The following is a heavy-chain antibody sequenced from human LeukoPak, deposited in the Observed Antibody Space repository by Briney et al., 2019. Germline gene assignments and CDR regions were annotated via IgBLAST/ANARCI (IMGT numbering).Heavy chain of an antibody. J-gene: IGHJ4*02. V-gene: IGHV3-7*01. Sequence: GGSLRLSCAASEFTFSTYWMTWVRQAPGQGLEWVANIKQDGSEKYYVDSVKGRFTISRDNAKNSLYLQMNSLRAEDTAVYYCARDWDCDSTNCYGALGYWGQGTLVTVSS. CDR1: EFTFSTYW. CDR2: IKQDGSEK. CDR3: ARDWDCDSTNCYGALGY. D-gene: IGHD2-2*01.